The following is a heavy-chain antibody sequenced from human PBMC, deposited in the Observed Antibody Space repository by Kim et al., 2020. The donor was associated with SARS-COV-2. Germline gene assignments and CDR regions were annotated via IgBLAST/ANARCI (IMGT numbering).Heavy chain of an antibody. J-gene: IGHJ1*01. CDR3: ARKGITMID. CDR2: INHSGST. V-gene: IGHV4-34*01. Sequence: SETLSLTCAVYGGSFSGYYWSWIRQPPGKGLEWIGEINHSGSTNYNPSLKSRVTISVDTSKNQFSLKLSSVTAADTAVYYCARKGITMIDWGQGTLVTVSS. CDR1: GGSFSGYY. D-gene: IGHD3-22*01.